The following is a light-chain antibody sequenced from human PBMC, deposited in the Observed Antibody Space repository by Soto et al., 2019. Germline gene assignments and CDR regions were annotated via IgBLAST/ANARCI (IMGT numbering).Light chain of an antibody. V-gene: IGKV3-20*01. Sequence: EIVLTQSPGTLSLSPGERATLSCRAIQSVSSSYLAWYQQKPGQAPRLLIYGASSRATGIPDRFSGSGSGTDFTLTISRLEPEDFAVYYCQQYGSSPSITLGQGTRLEIK. CDR1: QSVSSSY. J-gene: IGKJ5*01. CDR2: GAS. CDR3: QQYGSSPSIT.